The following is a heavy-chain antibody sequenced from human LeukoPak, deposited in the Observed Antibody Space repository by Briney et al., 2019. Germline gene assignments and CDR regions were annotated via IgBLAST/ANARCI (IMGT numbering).Heavy chain of an antibody. J-gene: IGHJ6*03. V-gene: IGHV3-20*04. CDR1: RFTFDDYG. CDR2: INWNGGST. CDR3: ARVLYYYMDV. Sequence: GGSLRLSCAASRFTFDDYGMSWVRQAPGKGLEWVSGINWNGGSTGYADSVKGRFTISRDNAKNSLYLQMNSLRAEDTAVYYCARVLYYYMDVWGKGTTVTVSS.